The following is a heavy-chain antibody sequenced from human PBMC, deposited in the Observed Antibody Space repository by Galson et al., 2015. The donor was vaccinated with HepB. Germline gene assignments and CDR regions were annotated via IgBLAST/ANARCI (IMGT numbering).Heavy chain of an antibody. CDR1: GYRFTNYW. CDR3: ASRSSGWYLGPAFDI. J-gene: IGHJ3*02. V-gene: IGHV5-10-1*01. Sequence: QSGAEVKKPGGSLRISCKGSGYRFTNYWISWVRQMPGKGLEWMGKIDPSDSYTNYSPSFQGHVTISADKSISTAYLQGSSLKASDTAMYYCASRSSGWYLGPAFDIWGQGTMVTVSS. D-gene: IGHD6-19*01. CDR2: IDPSDSYT.